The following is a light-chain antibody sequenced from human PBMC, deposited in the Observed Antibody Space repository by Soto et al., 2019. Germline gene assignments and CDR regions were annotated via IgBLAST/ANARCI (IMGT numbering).Light chain of an antibody. Sequence: QSVLTQPPSASGTPGQTVTISCSGSNSNVGTNTVNWFHQVPGTAPKLLIFSTYQRPSGVPDRFSGSKSGASASLAISGLQSEDEADYYCASWDDSLNAWLFGGGTKVTVL. CDR3: ASWDDSLNAWL. J-gene: IGLJ3*02. CDR1: NSNVGTNT. CDR2: STY. V-gene: IGLV1-44*01.